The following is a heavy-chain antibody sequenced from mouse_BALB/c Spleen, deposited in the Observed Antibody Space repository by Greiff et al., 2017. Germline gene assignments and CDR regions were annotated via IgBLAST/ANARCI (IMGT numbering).Heavy chain of an antibody. Sequence: DVQLVESGGGLVKPGGSLKLSCAASGFTFSSYAMSWVRQTPEKRLEWVASISSGGSTYYPDSVKGRFTISRDNARNILYLQMSSLRSEDTAMYYCARGELRWFAYWGQGTLVTVSA. V-gene: IGHV5-6-5*01. CDR1: GFTFSSYA. CDR2: ISSGGST. D-gene: IGHD1-1*01. J-gene: IGHJ3*01. CDR3: ARGELRWFAY.